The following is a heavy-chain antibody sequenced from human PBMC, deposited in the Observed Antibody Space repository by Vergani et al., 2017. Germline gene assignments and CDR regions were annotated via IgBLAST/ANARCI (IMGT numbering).Heavy chain of an antibody. Sequence: EVQLVESGGGLVQPGGSLRLSCAASGFTFSSYEMNWVRQAPGKGLEWVSYISSSGSTIYYADSVKGRFTISRDNAKNSLYLQMNSLRAEDTAVYYCAKALIVGATDGTFDYWGQGTLVTVSS. V-gene: IGHV3-48*03. D-gene: IGHD1-26*01. CDR1: GFTFSSYE. CDR2: ISSSGSTI. J-gene: IGHJ4*02. CDR3: AKALIVGATDGTFDY.